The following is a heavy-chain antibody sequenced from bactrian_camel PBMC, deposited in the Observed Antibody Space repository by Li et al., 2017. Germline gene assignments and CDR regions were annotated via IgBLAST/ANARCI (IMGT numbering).Heavy chain of an antibody. Sequence: HVQLVESGGGSVQAGGSLRLSCSVSIITVQNYYMAWFRQAPGKEREGVAHIDRDGARPYTDAATAYTDSVKGRFTISQDNANENTFYLQMNSLDPADTAMYYCATDVPQRGGRVVRGPAPKCDFSYWGQGTQVTVS. CDR3: ATDVPQRGGRVVRGPAPKCDFSY. CDR1: IITVQNYY. CDR2: IDRDGARP. J-gene: IGHJ6*01. V-gene: IGHV3S63*01. D-gene: IGHD2*01.